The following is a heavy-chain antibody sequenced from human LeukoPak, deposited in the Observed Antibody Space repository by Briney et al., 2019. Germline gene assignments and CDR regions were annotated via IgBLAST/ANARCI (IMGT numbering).Heavy chain of an antibody. J-gene: IGHJ6*03. CDR3: AISIGYRYGYYYYYYMDV. Sequence: ASVKVSCKASGYTFTGYYMHWVRQAPGQGLEWMGWINPNSGGTNYAQKFQGRVTTTRDTSISTAYMELSRLRSDDTAVYYCAISIGYRYGYYYYYYMDVWGKGTTVTVSS. CDR2: INPNSGGT. V-gene: IGHV1-2*02. D-gene: IGHD5-18*01. CDR1: GYTFTGYY.